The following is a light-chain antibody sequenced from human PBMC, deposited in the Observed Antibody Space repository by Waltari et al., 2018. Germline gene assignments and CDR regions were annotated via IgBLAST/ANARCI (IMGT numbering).Light chain of an antibody. J-gene: IGKJ1*01. Sequence: IMLTHSPATLSFSPGERATLSCRASQSISKYLVWCQQKPGQAPRLLIFKTSRRATGIPDRFSGSWSGTDFSLTISRLEPEAFAVYYCQKYERLPATFGQGTKVEFK. CDR3: QKYERLPAT. CDR2: KTS. CDR1: QSISKY. V-gene: IGKV3-20*01.